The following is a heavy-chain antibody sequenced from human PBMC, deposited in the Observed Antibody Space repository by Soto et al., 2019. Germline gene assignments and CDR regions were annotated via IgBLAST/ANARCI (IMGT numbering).Heavy chain of an antibody. D-gene: IGHD5-12*01. CDR2: AKNKPNSDST. CDR3: VAYIHGYIH. J-gene: IGHJ4*02. CDR1: GFSFRDHL. V-gene: IGHV3-72*01. Sequence: GGSLRLSCAASGFSFRDHLMDWVRQAPGKGLEWVGRAKNKPNSDSTEYAASVKGRFTISRDDSKSSLCLQMNSLKTEDTAVYYCVAYIHGYIHWGQGGLVTVSS.